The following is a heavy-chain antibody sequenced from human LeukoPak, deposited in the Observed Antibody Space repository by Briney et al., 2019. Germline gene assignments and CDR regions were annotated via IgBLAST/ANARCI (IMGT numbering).Heavy chain of an antibody. CDR1: GFTFRDYG. Sequence: PGRSLRLSCAASGFTFRDYGLHSVRQAPGKGLEWVALIWYDGTTKDYADFVKGRFTISRDNSKNTLYLQMNSLRAEDTAVYYCARARMVGGTTYYFAYGGQGTLVTVSS. V-gene: IGHV3-33*01. J-gene: IGHJ4*02. CDR2: IWYDGTTK. D-gene: IGHD1-26*01. CDR3: ARARMVGGTTYYFAY.